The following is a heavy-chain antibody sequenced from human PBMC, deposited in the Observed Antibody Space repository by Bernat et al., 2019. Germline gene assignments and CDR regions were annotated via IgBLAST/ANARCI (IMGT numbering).Heavy chain of an antibody. J-gene: IGHJ4*02. Sequence: QVQLVESGGGLVKPGGSLRLSCAASGFTFSDYYMSWNRQGPGKGLEWISYISSSGGKMYYANSVKGRFTISRDNAKNSLYLQMNSLRAEDTAVYYCARDEPGYSYGPFDYWGQGTLVTVSS. CDR1: GFTFSDYY. V-gene: IGHV3-11*01. CDR3: ARDEPGYSYGPFDY. CDR2: ISSSGGKM. D-gene: IGHD5-18*01.